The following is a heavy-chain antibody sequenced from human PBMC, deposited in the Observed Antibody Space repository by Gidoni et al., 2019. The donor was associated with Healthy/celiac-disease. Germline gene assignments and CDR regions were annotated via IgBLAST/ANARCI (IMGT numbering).Heavy chain of an antibody. Sequence: QMQLVQSGPEVKKPGTSVKVSCKASGFTFTSSAVQWVRQARGQRLEWIGWIVVGSGNTNYAQKFQERVTITRDMSTSTAYMELSSLRSEDTAVYYCAAGSLGEPFDPWGQGTLVTVSS. V-gene: IGHV1-58*01. J-gene: IGHJ5*02. CDR1: GFTFTSSA. CDR2: IVVGSGNT. D-gene: IGHD3-16*01. CDR3: AAGSLGEPFDP.